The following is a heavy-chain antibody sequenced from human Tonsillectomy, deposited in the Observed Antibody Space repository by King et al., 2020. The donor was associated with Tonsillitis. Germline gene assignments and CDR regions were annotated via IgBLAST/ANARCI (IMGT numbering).Heavy chain of an antibody. CDR1: GFTFSNYD. CDR2: ISGSGGTT. CDR3: AKERAYSVYDSDSGLDF. J-gene: IGHJ4*02. D-gene: IGHD5/OR15-5a*01. V-gene: IGHV3-23*04. Sequence: VQLVESGGGLVQPGGSLRLSCAASGFTFSNYDMTWVRQAPGKGLEWVSAISGSGGTTYYADSVKGRFSISRDNSQNTLHLQMNSLRADDTAVYYCAKERAYSVYDSDSGLDFWGQGTLVTVSS.